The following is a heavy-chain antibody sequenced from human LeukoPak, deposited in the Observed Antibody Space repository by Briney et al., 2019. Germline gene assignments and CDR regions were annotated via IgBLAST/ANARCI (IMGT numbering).Heavy chain of an antibody. CDR3: ARDFGSSGWYV. D-gene: IGHD6-19*01. V-gene: IGHV3-33*01. CDR1: GFTLRIFV. CDR2: IWYEGSKK. J-gene: IGHJ4*02. Sequence: PGRSLRLSRVASGFTLRIFVMHGVREARDKGREGVAAIWYEGSKKYYADSVKGRFTISRDNSKNTLYLQMNRLRAEDTAVYYCARDFGSSGWYVWGQGTLVTVSS.